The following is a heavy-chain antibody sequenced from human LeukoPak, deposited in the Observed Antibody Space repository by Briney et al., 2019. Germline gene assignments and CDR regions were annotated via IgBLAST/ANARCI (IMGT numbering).Heavy chain of an antibody. Sequence: EASVKVSCKASGGTFSSYAISWVRQAPGQGLEWMGRIIPILGTANYAQKFQGGVTITADKSTSTAYMELSSLRSEDTAVYYCARGYYYDSSGYLAGYYFDYWGQGTLVTVSP. CDR1: GGTFSSYA. J-gene: IGHJ4*02. CDR3: ARGYYYDSSGYLAGYYFDY. V-gene: IGHV1-69*04. CDR2: IIPILGTA. D-gene: IGHD3-22*01.